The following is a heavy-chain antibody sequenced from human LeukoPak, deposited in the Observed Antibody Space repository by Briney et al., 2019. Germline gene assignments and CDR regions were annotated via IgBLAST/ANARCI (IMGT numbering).Heavy chain of an antibody. CDR3: AGMYYDILTGYYFDC. V-gene: IGHV3-11*01. J-gene: IGHJ4*02. Sequence: GGSLRLSCAASGFTFSDYYMSWIRQAPGKGLEWVSYISSSGSTIYYADSVKGRFTISRDNAKNSLYLLMNSLGAEDTAVYYCAGMYYDILTGYYFDCWGQGTLVTVSS. D-gene: IGHD3-9*01. CDR2: ISSSGSTI. CDR1: GFTFSDYY.